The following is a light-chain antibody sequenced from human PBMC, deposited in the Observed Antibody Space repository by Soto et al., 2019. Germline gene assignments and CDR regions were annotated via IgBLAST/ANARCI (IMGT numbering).Light chain of an antibody. CDR3: HQYARSPWT. CDR1: QTVSSGY. CDR2: VSS. V-gene: IGKV3-20*01. Sequence: EVVLTQSPGTLSLSPGEAATLSCRASQTVSSGYLAWYQQRSGQAPRLLIYVSSSRASDVPDRFSGSGSGTEFTLTISSLEPEDFAVYFCHQYARSPWTFGQRTKLEIK. J-gene: IGKJ1*01.